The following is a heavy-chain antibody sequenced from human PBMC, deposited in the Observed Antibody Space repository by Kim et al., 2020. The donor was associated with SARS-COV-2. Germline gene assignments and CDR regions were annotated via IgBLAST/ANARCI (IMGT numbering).Heavy chain of an antibody. CDR3: VREFFGGTFDF. V-gene: IGHV1-46*04. CDR2: LRTSDGGT. D-gene: IGHD1-26*01. J-gene: IGHJ4*02. Sequence: ASVKVSCKTSGYSFTTFSINWARQTPGQGLEWLGTLRTSDGGTNYAQRLQGRLTFTTDTTTNTAYLDLFYLRSEDTAVYYCVREFFGGTFDFWGQGTLVT. CDR1: GYSFTTFS.